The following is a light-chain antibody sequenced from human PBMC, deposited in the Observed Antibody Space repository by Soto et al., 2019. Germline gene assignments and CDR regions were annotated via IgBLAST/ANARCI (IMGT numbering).Light chain of an antibody. CDR3: QTWGTGIQV. Sequence: QLVLTQSPSASASLGASVKLTCTLSSGHSSYAIAWHQQQPEKGPRYLMKLNSDGSHSKGDGIPDRCSGSSSGAERYLTISSLQSEDEADYYCQTWGTGIQVFGGGTKLTV. CDR2: LNSDGSH. CDR1: SGHSSYA. V-gene: IGLV4-69*01. J-gene: IGLJ2*01.